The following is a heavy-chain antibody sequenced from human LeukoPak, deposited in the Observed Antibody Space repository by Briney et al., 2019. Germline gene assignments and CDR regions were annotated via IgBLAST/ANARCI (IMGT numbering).Heavy chain of an antibody. Sequence: PSETLSLTCAVYGGSFSGYYWGWVRQPPGKGLEWIGEINHSGSTNYNPSLKSRVTISVDTSKNQFSLKLSSVTAADTAVYYCARRPVVAGLLYWGQGTLVTVSS. V-gene: IGHV4-34*01. CDR1: GGSFSGYY. D-gene: IGHD2-15*01. CDR2: INHSGST. CDR3: ARRPVVAGLLY. J-gene: IGHJ4*02.